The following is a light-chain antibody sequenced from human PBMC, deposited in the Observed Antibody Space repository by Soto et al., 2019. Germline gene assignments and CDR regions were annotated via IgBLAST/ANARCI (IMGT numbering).Light chain of an antibody. CDR2: GVS. J-gene: IGLJ2*01. Sequence: QSALTQPASVSGSPGQSITISCTGTSSDVGAYNYVSWYQQHPGRAPKLMIYGVSNRPSGVSNRFSGSKSGNTASLTISGLQAEDEADYYCSSYINNSPVVFGGGTKLTVL. V-gene: IGLV2-14*03. CDR1: SSDVGAYNY. CDR3: SSYINNSPVV.